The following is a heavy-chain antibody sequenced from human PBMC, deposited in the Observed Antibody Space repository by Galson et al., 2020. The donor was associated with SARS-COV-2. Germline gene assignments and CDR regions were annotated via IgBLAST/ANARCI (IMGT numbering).Heavy chain of an antibody. CDR1: GFTFIDYY. CDR2: INPNSGGT. J-gene: IGHJ4*02. V-gene: IGHV1-2*02. D-gene: IGHD6-19*01. CDR3: AREEMAAHKGFDF. Sequence: ASVKVYCKASGFTFIDYYIHWVRQAPGQGLEWVGWINPNSGGTHFAQKFQGGVTLTRDTSINTAYMELGSLRYDDTAVYYCAREEMAAHKGFDFLGQGALVTVSS.